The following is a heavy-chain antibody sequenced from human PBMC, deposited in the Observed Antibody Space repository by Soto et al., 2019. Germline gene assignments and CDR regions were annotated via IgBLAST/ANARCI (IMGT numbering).Heavy chain of an antibody. CDR2: ISAGTRGHT. V-gene: IGHV3-11*05. CDR1: GFTFSDYY. CDR3: ARDFYYGSGTYLID. J-gene: IGHJ4*02. Sequence: PGGSLRLSCAASGFTFSDYYMSWIRQAPGKGLEWVAYISAGTRGHTNYAESVKGRFTISRDNTENSLYLQLNSLRAEDTAMYYCARDFYYGSGTYLIDWGQGTQVTVSS. D-gene: IGHD3-10*01.